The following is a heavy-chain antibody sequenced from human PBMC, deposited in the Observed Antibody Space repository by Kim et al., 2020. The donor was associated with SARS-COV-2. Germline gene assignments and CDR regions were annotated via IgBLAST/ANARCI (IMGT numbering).Heavy chain of an antibody. V-gene: IGHV3-30-3*01. CDR1: GFTFSTSA. J-gene: IGHJ4*02. D-gene: IGHD6-19*01. Sequence: GGSLRLSCAASGFTFSTSAMHWVRQAPGKGLEWVALISYDGSNKYYADSVKGRFTISRDNSKNTLYLQMNSLRADDTAVYYCARDFGSGWYPWGQGTLVTVSS. CDR3: ARDFGSGWYP. CDR2: ISYDGSNK.